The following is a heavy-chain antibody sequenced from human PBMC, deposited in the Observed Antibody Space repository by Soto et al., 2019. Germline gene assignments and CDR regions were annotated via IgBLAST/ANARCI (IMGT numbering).Heavy chain of an antibody. D-gene: IGHD2-21*01. V-gene: IGHV1-69*01. CDR1: GGTFSIYT. J-gene: IGHJ5*02. CDR3: AREGPPAIAWFAP. CDR2: SA. Sequence: QVQLVQSGAEVKKPGSSVKVSCKASGGTFSIYTISWVRQAPGQGLEWMGGSANSAQKFQGRLTVTADESTSTVYLELSSLTSEETAVYCCAREGPPAIAWFAPGGKGTLVRVSS.